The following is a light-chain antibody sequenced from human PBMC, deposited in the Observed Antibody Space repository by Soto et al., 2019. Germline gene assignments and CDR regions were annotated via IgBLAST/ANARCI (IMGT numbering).Light chain of an antibody. CDR2: DAS. J-gene: IGKJ4*01. Sequence: EIVLTQSPGTLSFSPLEKSSLXLRASQSVSSSLAWYQQKPGQAPRLLIYDASTMATGFPARFSGSGSGTEFTLTISSLQPEDIATYYCQQYDNLPLTFGQGTKVDIK. CDR1: QSVSSS. CDR3: QQYDNLPLT. V-gene: IGKV3-15*01.